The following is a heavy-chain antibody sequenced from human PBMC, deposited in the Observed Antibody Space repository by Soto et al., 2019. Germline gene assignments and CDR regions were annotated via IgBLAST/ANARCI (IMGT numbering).Heavy chain of an antibody. J-gene: IGHJ4*02. D-gene: IGHD4-17*01. CDR2: IYSGGST. CDR3: ARGPFYGDSGYFDY. Sequence: EVQLVESGGGLVQPGGSLRLSCAASGFTVSSNYMSWVRQAPGKGLEWVSVIYSGGSTYYADSVKGRFTISRDNSKNTLYLQMHSLRVEDTAVYYCARGPFYGDSGYFDYWGQGTLVTVSS. V-gene: IGHV3-66*01. CDR1: GFTVSSNY.